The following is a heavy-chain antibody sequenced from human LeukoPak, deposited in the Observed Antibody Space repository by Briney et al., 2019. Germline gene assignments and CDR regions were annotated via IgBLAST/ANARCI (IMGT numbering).Heavy chain of an antibody. D-gene: IGHD1-26*01. V-gene: IGHV3-7*01. CDR1: GFTFSSYW. CDR2: IKQDGSEK. CDR3: ARGRYGQSRSYWVT. J-gene: IGHJ5*02. Sequence: GGSLRLSCAASGFTFSSYWMSWVRQAPGKGLEWVANIKQDGSEKYYVDSVKGRFTISRDNAKNSLYLQMNSLRAEDTAVYYCARGRYGQSRSYWVTWGQGTLVTVSS.